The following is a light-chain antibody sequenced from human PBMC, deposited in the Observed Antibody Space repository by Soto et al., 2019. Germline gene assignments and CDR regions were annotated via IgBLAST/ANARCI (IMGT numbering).Light chain of an antibody. J-gene: IGKJ3*01. Sequence: DIVMTQSPDSLAVSLGERATINCKSSQSVLYSSNNKNYLAWYQQKPGQPPKLLFYWASTRQSGVPDRFSGSGSGTDFTLTISSLQAEDVAVYYCQQYFGSPFTFGPGTKGDI. CDR3: QQYFGSPFT. CDR2: WAS. CDR1: QSVLYSSNNKNY. V-gene: IGKV4-1*01.